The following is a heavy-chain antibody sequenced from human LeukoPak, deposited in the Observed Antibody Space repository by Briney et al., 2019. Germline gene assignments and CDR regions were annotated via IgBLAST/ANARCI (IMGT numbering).Heavy chain of an antibody. Sequence: PGGSLRLSCAASGFTFSDYYMSWIRQAPGMGLEWVSYVSSSGSTIYYADSVKGRFTISRDNAKNSLYLQMNSLRAEDTAVYYCARALKYCSGGSCYWDAFDIWGQGTMVTVSS. D-gene: IGHD2-15*01. J-gene: IGHJ3*02. CDR2: VSSSGSTI. CDR1: GFTFSDYY. CDR3: ARALKYCSGGSCYWDAFDI. V-gene: IGHV3-11*01.